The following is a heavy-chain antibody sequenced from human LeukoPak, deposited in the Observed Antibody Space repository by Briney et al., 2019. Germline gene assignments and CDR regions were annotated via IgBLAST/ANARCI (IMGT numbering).Heavy chain of an antibody. J-gene: IGHJ4*02. D-gene: IGHD3-3*01. Sequence: GGSLRLSCAASGFTFDDYAMHWVRQAPGKGLEWVSGISWNSGSIGYADSVKGRFTISRDNTKNSLYLQMNSLRAEDTAVFYCARDQYDTWSRRGNFDSWGQGTLVIVSS. CDR2: ISWNSGSI. CDR3: ARDQYDTWSRRGNFDS. V-gene: IGHV3-9*01. CDR1: GFTFDDYA.